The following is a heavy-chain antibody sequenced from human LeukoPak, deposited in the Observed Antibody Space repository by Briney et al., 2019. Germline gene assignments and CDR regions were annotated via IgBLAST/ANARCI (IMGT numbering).Heavy chain of an antibody. V-gene: IGHV3-23*01. CDR1: GFTFSSYA. CDR3: AKLDTAAGAFDI. J-gene: IGHJ3*02. D-gene: IGHD6-13*01. Sequence: GGSLRLSCAASGFTFSSYAMSWVRQAPGKGLEWVSAISGSGGSTYYADSVKGRFTISRDNSKNTLSLQMNSLRAEDTAVYYCAKLDTAAGAFDIWGQGTMVTVSS. CDR2: ISGSGGST.